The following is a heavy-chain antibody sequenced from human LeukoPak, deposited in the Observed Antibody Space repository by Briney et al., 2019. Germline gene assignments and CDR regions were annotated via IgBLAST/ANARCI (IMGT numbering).Heavy chain of an antibody. Sequence: SETLSLTCSVSGGSISGYYWTWIRQPPGKRLEWVGYIFYSGSTSYNPSLKSRVTISLDTSKNQFSLKVGSVSAADTAVYYCARVGVENFYYSYAFDVWGQGTTVTVSS. J-gene: IGHJ6*02. CDR3: ARVGVENFYYSYAFDV. CDR2: IFYSGST. CDR1: GGSISGYY. V-gene: IGHV4-59*12. D-gene: IGHD1-26*01.